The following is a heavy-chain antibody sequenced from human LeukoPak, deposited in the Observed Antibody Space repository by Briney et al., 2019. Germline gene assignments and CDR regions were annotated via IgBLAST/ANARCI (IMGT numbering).Heavy chain of an antibody. J-gene: IGHJ4*02. CDR1: GFTFDDYA. D-gene: IGHD1-26*01. V-gene: IGHV3-43D*03. CDR2: ISWDGGST. Sequence: GGSLRLSCSASGFTFDDYAMHWVRQAPGKGLEWVSLISWDGGSTYYADSVKGRFTISRDNSKNSLYLQMNSLRAEDTALYYCAKDKLSSGSYMAYWGQGTLVTVSS. CDR3: AKDKLSSGSYMAY.